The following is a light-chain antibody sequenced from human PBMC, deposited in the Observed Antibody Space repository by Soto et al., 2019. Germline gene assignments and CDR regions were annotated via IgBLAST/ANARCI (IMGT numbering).Light chain of an antibody. Sequence: QSVLTQPASVSGSPGQSITISCTGTSSDVGGYDYVSWYQQHPGKAPKFLIHEVTNRPSGISHRFSGSKSGNTASLTISGLQAEDEADYYCTSYTTTSTYVFGTGTKLTVL. CDR2: EVT. CDR1: SSDVGGYDY. J-gene: IGLJ1*01. CDR3: TSYTTTSTYV. V-gene: IGLV2-14*01.